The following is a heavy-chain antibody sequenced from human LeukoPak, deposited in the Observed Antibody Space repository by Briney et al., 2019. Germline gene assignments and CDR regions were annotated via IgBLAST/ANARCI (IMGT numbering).Heavy chain of an antibody. Sequence: KPSETLSLTCAVYGGSFSGYYWNWIRQPPGKGLEWIGSIYYSGSTYYNPSLKSRVTISVDTSKNQLSLKLSSVTAADTAVYYCASARTSSRSWFTFDYWGQGILVTVSS. V-gene: IGHV4-34*01. CDR3: ASARTSSRSWFTFDY. D-gene: IGHD6-13*01. J-gene: IGHJ4*02. CDR1: GGSFSGYY. CDR2: IYYSGST.